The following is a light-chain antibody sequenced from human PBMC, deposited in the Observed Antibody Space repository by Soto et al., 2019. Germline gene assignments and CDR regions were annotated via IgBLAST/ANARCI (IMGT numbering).Light chain of an antibody. CDR2: GVS. V-gene: IGKV3-20*01. CDR3: QQYGTSLT. J-gene: IGKJ4*01. Sequence: EIVLTQSPGTLSLSPGESATLFCRASQSITTSYLAWYRQKPGQPPRLLIYGVSNRATGIPDRFSDSGSGTDFTLTITRLDPEDFAVYYCQQYGTSLTVGGGTQV. CDR1: QSITTSY.